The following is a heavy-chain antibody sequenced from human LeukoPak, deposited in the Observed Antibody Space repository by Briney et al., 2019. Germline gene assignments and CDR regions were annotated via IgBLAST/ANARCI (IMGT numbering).Heavy chain of an antibody. Sequence: GGSLTLSCPASGFIFRNYAMNWVRQAPGKGLEWVPAISVSSGSAFYADSVKGRFTISRDNSKNTLYLQMNSLRPEDTAVYYCSKAVFPSMIRGVSFDYWGQGTLVTVSS. V-gene: IGHV3-23*01. D-gene: IGHD3-10*01. CDR1: GFIFRNYA. CDR3: SKAVFPSMIRGVSFDY. CDR2: ISVSSGSA. J-gene: IGHJ4*02.